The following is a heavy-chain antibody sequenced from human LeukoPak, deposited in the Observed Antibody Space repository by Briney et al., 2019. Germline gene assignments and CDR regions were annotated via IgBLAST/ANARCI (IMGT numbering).Heavy chain of an antibody. CDR2: INPNSGGT. CDR3: ARVHRSLGYCSGGSCTDY. Sequence: ASVKVSCKASGYTFTGYYMHWVRQAPGQGLEWMGRINPNSGGTNYAQKFQGRVTMTRDTSISTAYMELSRLRSDDTAVYYCARVHRSLGYCSGGSCTDYWGQGTLVTVPS. CDR1: GYTFTGYY. J-gene: IGHJ4*02. D-gene: IGHD2-15*01. V-gene: IGHV1-2*06.